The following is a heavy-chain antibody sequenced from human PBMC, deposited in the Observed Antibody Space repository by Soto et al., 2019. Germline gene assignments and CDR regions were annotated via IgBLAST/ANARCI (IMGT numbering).Heavy chain of an antibody. CDR2: SIPIFGTA. V-gene: IGHV1-69*13. CDR1: GGTFNNYP. J-gene: IGHJ6*02. Sequence: ASVKVSRKASGGTFNNYPITWVRQAPGEGLEWMGGSIPIFGTANYAQKFQGRVTISVDESTSTAYMELSSLRSEDTAVYYCARGRGYSGDDHYYYFDMDVWGQGTTVTVSS. CDR3: ARGRGYSGDDHYYYFDMDV. D-gene: IGHD5-12*01.